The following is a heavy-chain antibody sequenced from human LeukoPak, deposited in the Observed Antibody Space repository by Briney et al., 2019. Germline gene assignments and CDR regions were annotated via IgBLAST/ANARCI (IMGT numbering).Heavy chain of an antibody. CDR1: GFTFSSYA. Sequence: GGSLRLSCAASGFTFSSYAMSWVRQAPGKGLEWVSAISGSGGSTYYADSVKGRFTISRDNSKNTLYLQMNSLRAEDTAVYSCAKSYSSSVYYGMDVWGQGTTDTVSS. V-gene: IGHV3-23*01. CDR2: ISGSGGST. D-gene: IGHD6-13*01. J-gene: IGHJ6*02. CDR3: AKSYSSSVYYGMDV.